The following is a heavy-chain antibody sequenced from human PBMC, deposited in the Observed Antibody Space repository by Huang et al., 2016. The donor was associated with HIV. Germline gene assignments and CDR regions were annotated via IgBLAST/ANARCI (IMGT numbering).Heavy chain of an antibody. Sequence: QVQLVESGGGVVQPGRSLRISCAASGFTFSSYGMHWVRQAPGKGLGGVAVISNDGKTKDYADSVKGRFSISRDNSKTTVDLQLNSLRVEDTAVYYCAKGGSAAAVLDFWGQGTLVTVSS. CDR3: AKGGSAAAVLDF. D-gene: IGHD6-13*01. J-gene: IGHJ4*02. CDR1: GFTFSSYG. CDR2: ISNDGKTK. V-gene: IGHV3-30*18.